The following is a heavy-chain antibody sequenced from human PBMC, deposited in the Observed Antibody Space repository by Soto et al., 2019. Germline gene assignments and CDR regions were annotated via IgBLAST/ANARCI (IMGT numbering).Heavy chain of an antibody. J-gene: IGHJ3*02. CDR2: ISWNGVSI. CDR3: LKGLGAARLDGLEI. CDR1: GFTFDDYA. V-gene: IGHV3-9*01. Sequence: ESGGGLVQPGRSLRLSCAASGFTFDDYAMYWVRQAPGKGVEWVSGISWNGVSIGYGDSVKGRFIISSDNAKNSLYLQMNSLRAADTALYYCLKGLGAARLDGLEIWGHGTVVTVSS. D-gene: IGHD2-15*01.